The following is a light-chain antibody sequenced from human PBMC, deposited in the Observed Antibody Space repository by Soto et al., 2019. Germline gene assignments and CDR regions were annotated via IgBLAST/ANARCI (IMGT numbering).Light chain of an antibody. CDR3: PQYNSWPPIFT. Sequence: ERVMTQSPATLSVSPGERATLSCRASQSVSSNLAWYQQKPGQAPRLLIYGASTRATGIPARFSGSGYGTEFTLTISSLQSEDFAVYYCPQYNSWPPIFTFGPGTKVDIK. CDR1: QSVSSN. V-gene: IGKV3-15*01. J-gene: IGKJ3*01. CDR2: GAS.